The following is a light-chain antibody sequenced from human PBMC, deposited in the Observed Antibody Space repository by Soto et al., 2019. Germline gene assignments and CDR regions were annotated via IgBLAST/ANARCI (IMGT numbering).Light chain of an antibody. CDR3: QSYDISMSAWV. Sequence: QSVLTQPPSVSGAPGQRVTISCTGSTSNIGAPYDVHWYQHLPGTAPQLLIYGNSARPSGVPDRFSGSKSGTSASLTITRLQAEDEADYYYQSYDISMSAWVFGGGTKLTVL. V-gene: IGLV1-40*01. J-gene: IGLJ3*02. CDR2: GNS. CDR1: TSNIGAPYD.